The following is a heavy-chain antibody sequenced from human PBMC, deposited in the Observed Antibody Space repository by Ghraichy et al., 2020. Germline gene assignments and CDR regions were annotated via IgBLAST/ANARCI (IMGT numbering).Heavy chain of an antibody. V-gene: IGHV3-21*01. D-gene: IGHD2-2*02. CDR2: ISSSSSYI. J-gene: IGHJ6*02. CDR1: GFTFSSYS. CDR3: ASWGRDVKPYQLLYPAGYYYYGMDV. Sequence: GESLNISCAASGFTFSSYSMNWVRQAPGKGLEWVSSISSSSSYIYYADSVKGRFTISRDNAKNSLYLQMNSLRAEDTAVYYCASWGRDVKPYQLLYPAGYYYYGMDVWGQGTTVTVSS.